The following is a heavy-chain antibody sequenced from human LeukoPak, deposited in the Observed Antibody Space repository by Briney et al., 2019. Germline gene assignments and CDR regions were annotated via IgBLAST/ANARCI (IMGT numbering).Heavy chain of an antibody. D-gene: IGHD3-3*01. CDR3: ARTGGDYDFWSGYYTAPHFDY. CDR2: IIPILGIA. CDR1: GGTFSSYA. Sequence: VASVKVSCKASGGTFSSYAISWVRQAPGQGLEWMGRIIPILGIANYAQKLQGRVTMTTDTSTSTAYMELRSLRSDDTAVYYCARTGGDYDFWSGYYTAPHFDYWGQGTLVTVSS. V-gene: IGHV1-69*04. J-gene: IGHJ4*02.